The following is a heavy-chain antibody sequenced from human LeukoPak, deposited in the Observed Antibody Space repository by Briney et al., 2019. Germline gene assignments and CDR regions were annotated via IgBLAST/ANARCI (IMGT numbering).Heavy chain of an antibody. CDR3: ARHAPVVVTASFDY. V-gene: IGHV4-39*01. Sequence: SETLSLTCTVSGGSISSSSYYWGWIRQPPGKGREWFGSIYYSGSTYYNPSLKSRVTISVDTSKNQCSLRLKSVTAADTDVYYCARHAPVVVTASFDYWGQGTLVTVSS. CDR2: IYYSGST. J-gene: IGHJ4*02. CDR1: GGSISSSSYY. D-gene: IGHD2-21*02.